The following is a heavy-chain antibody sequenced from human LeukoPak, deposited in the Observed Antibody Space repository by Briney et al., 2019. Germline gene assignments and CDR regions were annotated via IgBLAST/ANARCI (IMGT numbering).Heavy chain of an antibody. D-gene: IGHD2-2*01. V-gene: IGHV1-2*02. CDR2: INPNNGGR. J-gene: IGHJ6*03. Sequence: AGVTVCFKASVYTFTGSYIHWVRQAPGQGLEWMGWINPNNGGRNYAQKFQGRVTMTRETSITTVYMQLRSLRYDDTAVYYCARGVYCSSSSCSGGLGYYSYFMDIWGKGEPCSVSS. CDR3: ARGVYCSSSSCSGGLGYYSYFMDI. CDR1: VYTFTGSY.